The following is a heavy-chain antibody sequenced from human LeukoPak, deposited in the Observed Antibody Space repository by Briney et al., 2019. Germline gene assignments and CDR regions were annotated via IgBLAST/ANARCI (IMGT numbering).Heavy chain of an antibody. CDR3: ARAGDRMVRGVIITKPKHYYYMDV. Sequence: SSQTLSLTCTVSRGSMYNGGYHWSWIRQPAAKGLEFIGRVYTTGSTNYNPSLKSRVTISLDRSMNQFSLRLTSVTAADTAVYYCARAGDRMVRGVIITKPKHYYYMDVWGKGTTVTVSS. V-gene: IGHV4-61*02. D-gene: IGHD3-10*01. J-gene: IGHJ6*03. CDR1: RGSMYNGGYH. CDR2: VYTTGST.